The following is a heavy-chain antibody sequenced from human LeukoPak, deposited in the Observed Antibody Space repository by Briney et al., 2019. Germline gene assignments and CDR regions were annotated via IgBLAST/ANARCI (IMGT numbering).Heavy chain of an antibody. Sequence: SETLSLTCTVSGYSISSGYYWGWIRQPPGKGLEWIGSIYHSGSTYYNPSLKSRVTISVDTSKNQFSLKLSSVTAADTAVYYCARDREDPKFTFDPWGQGTLVTVSS. CDR2: IYHSGST. CDR1: GYSISSGYY. J-gene: IGHJ5*02. V-gene: IGHV4-38-2*02. CDR3: ARDREDPKFTFDP.